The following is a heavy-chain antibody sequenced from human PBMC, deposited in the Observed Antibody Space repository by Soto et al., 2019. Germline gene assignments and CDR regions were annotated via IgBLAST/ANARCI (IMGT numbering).Heavy chain of an antibody. D-gene: IGHD6-6*01. V-gene: IGHV1-69*12. CDR3: ARVDIAARLDYYYGMDV. J-gene: IGHJ6*02. CDR2: IIPIFGTA. Sequence: QVQLVQSGAEVKKPGSSVKVSCKASGGTFSSYAISWVRQAPGQGLEWMGGIIPIFGTANYAQKFQGRVTITADESTSTAYMELSSVRSEDTAVYYCARVDIAARLDYYYGMDVWGQGTTVTVSS. CDR1: GGTFSSYA.